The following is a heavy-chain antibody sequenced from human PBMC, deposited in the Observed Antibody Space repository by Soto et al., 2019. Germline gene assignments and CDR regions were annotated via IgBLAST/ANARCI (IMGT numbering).Heavy chain of an antibody. CDR2: IYWDDDK. J-gene: IGHJ3*02. CDR1: GFSLSTSGVG. Sequence: QITLKESGPTLVKPTQTLTLTCTFSGFSLSTSGVGVGWFRQPPGKALEWLALIYWDDDKRNSPSLESRLTITKATSKNQVDLTMTNINTVDTATYYCAHTPIQVPRAFYIWGQGTMVTVSS. CDR3: AHTPIQVPRAFYI. V-gene: IGHV2-5*02.